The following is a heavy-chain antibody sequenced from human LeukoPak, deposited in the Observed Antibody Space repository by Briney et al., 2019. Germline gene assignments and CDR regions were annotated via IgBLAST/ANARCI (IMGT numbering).Heavy chain of an antibody. D-gene: IGHD2-2*01. CDR1: GYTFTSYD. V-gene: IGHV1-8*01. J-gene: IGHJ5*02. Sequence: ASVKVSCKASGYTFTSYDINWVRQATGQGLEWMGWMNPNSGNTGYAQKFQGRVTMTRNTSISTAYMELSSLRSEDTAVYYCAGGGQYQLLSSNWFDPWGQGTLVTVSS. CDR2: MNPNSGNT. CDR3: AGGGQYQLLSSNWFDP.